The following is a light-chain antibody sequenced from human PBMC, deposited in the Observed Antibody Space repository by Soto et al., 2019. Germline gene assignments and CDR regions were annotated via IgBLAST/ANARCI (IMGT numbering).Light chain of an antibody. J-gene: IGLJ1*01. CDR2: DVS. V-gene: IGLV2-14*03. CDR1: SSDVGGYNY. Sequence: QSVLAQPASGSGFPGQSITISCTGTSSDVGGYNYVSWYQHHPGKAPKLLIYDVSNRPSGVSNRFSGSKSDNTASLTISGLQPEDEADYYCSSYTTSNTRQIVFGTGTKVTVL. CDR3: SSYTTSNTRQIV.